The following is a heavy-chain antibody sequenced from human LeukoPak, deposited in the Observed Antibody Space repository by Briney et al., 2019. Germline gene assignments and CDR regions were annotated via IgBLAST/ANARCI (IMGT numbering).Heavy chain of an antibody. CDR3: ARGPYSSRWYWGKFDY. CDR1: GGSFSGYY. Sequence: SETLSLTCAVYGGSFSGYYWIWIRQPPGKGLEWIGEINHSGSTNYNQSLKSRVTISVATSKNQFSPKLSSVTAADTAVSYCARGPYSSRWYWGKFDYWGQGTLVTVSS. V-gene: IGHV4-34*01. CDR2: INHSGST. J-gene: IGHJ4*02. D-gene: IGHD6-13*01.